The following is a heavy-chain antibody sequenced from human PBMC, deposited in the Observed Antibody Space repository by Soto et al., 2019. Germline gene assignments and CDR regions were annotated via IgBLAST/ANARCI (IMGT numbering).Heavy chain of an antibody. CDR2: IIPIFGTV. CDR3: ARGNHRWLQLWYFDL. Sequence: QVQLVQSGAEVKKPGSSVKVSCKASGGTFSNYPISWVRQAPGQGLEWMGGIIPIFGTVNYAQKFQGRVTITADESTSTAYMERSSLRSEDTAVYYCARGNHRWLQLWYFDLWCRGTLVTVSS. CDR1: GGTFSNYP. D-gene: IGHD5-12*01. V-gene: IGHV1-69*12. J-gene: IGHJ2*01.